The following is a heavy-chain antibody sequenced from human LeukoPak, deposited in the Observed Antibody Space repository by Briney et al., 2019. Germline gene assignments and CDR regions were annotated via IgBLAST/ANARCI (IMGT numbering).Heavy chain of an antibody. CDR3: ARGWEVVPEY. V-gene: IGHV4-30-2*01. D-gene: IGHD1-26*01. Sequence: SETLSLTCAVSGGSISSGGYSWSWLRQPPGQGMEWIGYSYHSGSTYYNPSLKSRVTISVDRSKHQFSLKLSSVTAADTAVYYCARGWEVVPEYWGQGTLVTVSS. CDR2: SYHSGST. J-gene: IGHJ4*02. CDR1: GGSISSGGYS.